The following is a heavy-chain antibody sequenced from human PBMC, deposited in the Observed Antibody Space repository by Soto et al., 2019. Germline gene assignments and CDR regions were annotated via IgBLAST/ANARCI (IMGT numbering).Heavy chain of an antibody. J-gene: IGHJ4*02. CDR1: GGSFTGYY. D-gene: IGHD2-15*01. V-gene: IGHV4-34*01. CDR3: ARGQEGVVATH. Sequence: QVQLQQWGAGLLKPSETLSLTCAVNGGSFTGYYWSWVRQPPGKGLEWIGEIKDGGSTNYSPSLRSXVTESXXTSKKQFSLKVTSVTAADTAVYYCARGQEGVVATHWDQGTLVTVSS. CDR2: IKDGGST.